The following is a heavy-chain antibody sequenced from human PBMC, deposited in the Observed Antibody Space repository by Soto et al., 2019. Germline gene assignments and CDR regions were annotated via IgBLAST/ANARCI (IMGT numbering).Heavy chain of an antibody. Sequence: AGGSLRLSCAASGLTFSTYSMNWVRQAPGKGLEWVSSLSSSSSYIYYADSVKGRFTISRDNAENSLYLQMNSLRAEDTAVYYCARDYYDSTFDFWGQGTVVTV. CDR2: LSSSSSYI. V-gene: IGHV3-21*01. D-gene: IGHD3-22*01. CDR1: GLTFSTYS. CDR3: ARDYYDSTFDF. J-gene: IGHJ3*01.